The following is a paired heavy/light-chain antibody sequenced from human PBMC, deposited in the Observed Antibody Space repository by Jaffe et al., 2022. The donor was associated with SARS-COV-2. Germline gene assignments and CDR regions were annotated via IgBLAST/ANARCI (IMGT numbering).Heavy chain of an antibody. J-gene: IGHJ6*02. CDR1: GFTLSNYA. CDR2: VTGDTGRT. Sequence: EVQVLESGGGLVQPGGSLRLSCAASGFTLSNYAMTWVRQAPGKGLEWVSAVTGDTGRTHYADSVKGRFTISRDASNNALFLQMNSLRAEDTAIYYCAKYLYAHSYYGLDVWGQGTTVTVSS. D-gene: IGHD3-16*01. V-gene: IGHV3-23*01. CDR3: AKYLYAHSYYGLDV.
Light chain of an antibody. CDR1: QSLRHSNGYYY. V-gene: IGKV2-28*01. Sequence: DIVMTQSPLSLPVTPGEPASIFCRSSQSLRHSNGYYYLDWYLQRPGQSPQLLIYLGSNRASGVPDRFSGSGSGTDFTLKISRVEAEDVGVYYCMQTLQVPLTFGGGTKVEIK. J-gene: IGKJ4*01. CDR3: MQTLQVPLT. CDR2: LGS.